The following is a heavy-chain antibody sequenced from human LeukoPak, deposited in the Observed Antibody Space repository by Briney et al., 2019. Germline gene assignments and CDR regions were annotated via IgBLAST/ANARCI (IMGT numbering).Heavy chain of an antibody. CDR2: INHSGST. CDR1: GGSFSGYY. CDR3: ARGSTVTTVYDFDY. J-gene: IGHJ4*02. D-gene: IGHD4-17*01. V-gene: IGHV4-34*01. Sequence: SETLSLTCAVYGGSFSGYYWSWIRQPPGKGLEWIGEINHSGSTNYDPSLKSRVTISVDTSKNQFSLKLSSVTAADTAVYYCARGSTVTTVYDFDYWGQGTLVTVSS.